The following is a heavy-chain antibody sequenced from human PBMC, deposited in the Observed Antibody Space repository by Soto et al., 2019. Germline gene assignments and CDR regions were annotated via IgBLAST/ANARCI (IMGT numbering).Heavy chain of an antibody. CDR1: EFMFTNYW. Sequence: GESLKISCKGSEFMFTNYWIGWVRQMPGKGLEWMGIIYPGDSDTRYSPSFQGQVTISADKSISTAYLQWSSLKASDTAMYYCTRRQEDPGVMSGFDIWGQGTMVTVSS. D-gene: IGHD3-16*01. CDR3: TRRQEDPGVMSGFDI. CDR2: IYPGDSDT. J-gene: IGHJ3*02. V-gene: IGHV5-51*01.